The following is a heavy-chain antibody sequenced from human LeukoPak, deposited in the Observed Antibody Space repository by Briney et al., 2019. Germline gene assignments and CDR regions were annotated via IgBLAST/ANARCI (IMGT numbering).Heavy chain of an antibody. V-gene: IGHV3-48*02. CDR1: GLPFSYYS. J-gene: IGHJ4*02. CDR2: ISSSSSTI. D-gene: IGHD7-27*01. Sequence: GGSLTLSCAASGLPFSYYSMNWVRQPPGKGLEWVSYISSSSSTIHYADSVKGRFTISRDNAQNSLYLQMNSLRDEDTAVYYCARDGDGILDYWGQGTLVTVSS. CDR3: ARDGDGILDY.